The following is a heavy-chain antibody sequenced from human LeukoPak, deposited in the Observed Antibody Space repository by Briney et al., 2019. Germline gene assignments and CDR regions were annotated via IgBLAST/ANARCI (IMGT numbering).Heavy chain of an antibody. J-gene: IGHJ5*02. CDR2: IRYDGSNK. CDR1: GFTFSSYG. D-gene: IGHD6-13*01. CDR3: AKVHKRYSSHLP. V-gene: IGHV3-30*02. Sequence: GGSLRLSCAASGFTFSSYGMHWVRQAPGRGLEWVAFIRYDGSNKYYADSVKGRFTISRDNSKNTLYLQMNSLRAEDTAVYYCAKVHKRYSSHLPWGQGTLVTVSS.